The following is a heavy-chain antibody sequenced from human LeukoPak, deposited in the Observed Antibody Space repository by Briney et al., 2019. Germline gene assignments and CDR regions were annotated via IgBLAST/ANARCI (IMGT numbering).Heavy chain of an antibody. V-gene: IGHV4-59*01. CDR1: GGSFSGYY. CDR2: TYYSGST. CDR3: ARWGYYDFWSGHYFDY. D-gene: IGHD3-3*01. Sequence: SETLSLTCAVYGGSFSGYYWGWIRQPPGKGLEWIGYTYYSGSTNYNPSLKSRVTISVDTSKNQFSLKLSSVTAADTAVYYCARWGYYDFWSGHYFDYWGQGTLVTVSS. J-gene: IGHJ4*02.